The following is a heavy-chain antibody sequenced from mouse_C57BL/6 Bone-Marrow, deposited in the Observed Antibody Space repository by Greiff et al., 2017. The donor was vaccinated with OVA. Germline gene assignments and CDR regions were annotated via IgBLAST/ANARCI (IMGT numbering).Heavy chain of an antibody. J-gene: IGHJ4*01. CDR3: ARDEGTMDY. CDR1: GYPFTSSW. CDR2: ITPSDSYT. V-gene: IGHV1-69*01. Sequence: QVQLQQPGAELLIPGASLKLSCKASGYPFTSSWMHWVKQRPGHGLDWIGKITPSDSYTNYNQKFKGKSTLTVDKSSSTAYMQLSSLTSEDSAVYYCARDEGTMDYWGQGTSVTVSS.